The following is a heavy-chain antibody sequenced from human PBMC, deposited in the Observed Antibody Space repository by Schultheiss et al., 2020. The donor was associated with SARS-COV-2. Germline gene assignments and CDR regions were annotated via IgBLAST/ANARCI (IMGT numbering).Heavy chain of an antibody. J-gene: IGHJ3*02. V-gene: IGHV4-31*01. CDR3: ARDSGWLYNDAFDI. Sequence: SETLSLTCAVYGGSFSGYYWSWIRQHPGKGLEWIGYIYYSGSTYYNPSLKSLVTISVDTSKNQFSLKLSSVTAADTAVYYCARDSGWLYNDAFDIWGQGTMVTVSS. D-gene: IGHD6-19*01. CDR2: IYYSGST. CDR1: GGSFSGYY.